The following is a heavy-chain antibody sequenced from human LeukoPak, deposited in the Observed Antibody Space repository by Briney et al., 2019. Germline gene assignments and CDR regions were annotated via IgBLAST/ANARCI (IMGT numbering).Heavy chain of an antibody. J-gene: IGHJ5*02. D-gene: IGHD3-3*01. CDR3: ASSYYDFWSGYYRHWFDP. CDR1: GYTLTSYG. CDR2: ISAYNGNT. Sequence: GASVKVSCKASGYTLTSYGISWVRQAPGQGLEWMGWISAYNGNTRYAQKLQGRVTMTTDSSTSTACMELRSLRSDDTAVYYCASSYYDFWSGYYRHWFDPWGQGTLVTVSS. V-gene: IGHV1-18*01.